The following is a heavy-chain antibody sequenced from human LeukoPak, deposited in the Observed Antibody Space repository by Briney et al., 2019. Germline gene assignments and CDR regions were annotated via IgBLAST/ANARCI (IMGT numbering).Heavy chain of an antibody. J-gene: IGHJ3*02. CDR1: GVSVSDGRYY. V-gene: IGHV4-31*03. CDR3: ATPYCSSISCLDVFNM. D-gene: IGHD2-2*01. CDR2: KYYSGSA. Sequence: SETLSLTCNVSGVSVSDGRYYWTWIRQHPGKGLEWIGYKYYSGSAKYNPSLKSRLTISIDTSKNQFSLQLSSVTAADTAMYYCATPYCSSISCLDVFNMWGQGTRVTVSS.